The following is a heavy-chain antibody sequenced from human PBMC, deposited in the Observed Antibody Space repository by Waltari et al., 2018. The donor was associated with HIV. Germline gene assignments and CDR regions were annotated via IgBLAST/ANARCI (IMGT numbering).Heavy chain of an antibody. D-gene: IGHD3-9*01. J-gene: IGHJ6*02. Sequence: VQLLQSGSEVKKPGSAMRISCKASGGSRKTHAVSWVRRAPGQGLEWMGGISPVFGVGNYAQKFQGRLSITADERTKTVFLEMRSLKYEDAALYFCARGYDVLTGNYSGMDVWGQGTTVIVSS. CDR2: ISPVFGVG. CDR3: ARGYDVLTGNYSGMDV. V-gene: IGHV1-69*13. CDR1: GGSRKTHA.